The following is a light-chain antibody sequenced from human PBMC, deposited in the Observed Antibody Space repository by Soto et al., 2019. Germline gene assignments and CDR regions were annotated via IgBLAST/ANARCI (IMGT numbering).Light chain of an antibody. CDR3: QQYGSSPPIT. V-gene: IGKV3-20*01. Sequence: EIVLTQSPGTLSLSPGERATLSCRAGQSVTSNYLAWYQQKPGQAPRLLIFGASIRDTGIPDRFSGSGSGTDFTLTISRLEPEDFAVYYCQQYGSSPPITFGQGTRLEIK. CDR2: GAS. CDR1: QSVTSNY. J-gene: IGKJ5*01.